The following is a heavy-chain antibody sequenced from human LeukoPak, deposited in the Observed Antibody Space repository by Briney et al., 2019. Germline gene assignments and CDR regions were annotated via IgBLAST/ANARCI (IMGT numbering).Heavy chain of an antibody. CDR2: INHSGST. V-gene: IGHV4-34*01. CDR1: GGSFSDYY. Sequence: SETLSLTCAVYGGSFSDYYWSWIRQPPGKGLEWIGEINHSGSTNYNPSLKSRVTISVDTSKNQFSLKLSSVTAADTAVYYCALIVGLSMVYWGQGTLVTVSS. CDR3: ALIVGLSMVY. D-gene: IGHD3-10*01. J-gene: IGHJ4*02.